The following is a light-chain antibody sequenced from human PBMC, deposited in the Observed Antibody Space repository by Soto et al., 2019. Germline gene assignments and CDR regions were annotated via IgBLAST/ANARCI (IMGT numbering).Light chain of an antibody. CDR1: QGISNY. CDR3: QKYNSAPWT. V-gene: IGKV1-27*01. Sequence: DIPMTQSTSSLSASVGDRVTITCRASQGISNYLAWYQQQPGKVPKLLIYVASTLQSGVPSRFSGSGSGTDFTLTISSLQPEDVATYYCQKYNSAPWTFGQGTKVEIK. J-gene: IGKJ1*01. CDR2: VAS.